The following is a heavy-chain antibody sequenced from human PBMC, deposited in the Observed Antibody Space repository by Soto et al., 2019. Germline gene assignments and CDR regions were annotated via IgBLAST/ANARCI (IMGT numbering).Heavy chain of an antibody. V-gene: IGHV4-61*01. CDR3: ARTMARGVIIL. CDR2: IYYSGST. J-gene: IGHJ4*02. CDR1: GGSVSSGSYY. Sequence: SETLSLTCTVSGGSVSSGSYYWSWIRQPPGKGLEWIGYIYYSGSTNYNPSLKSRVTISVDTSKNQFSLKLSSVTAADTAVYYCARTMARGVIILWGQGTLVTVSS. D-gene: IGHD3-10*01.